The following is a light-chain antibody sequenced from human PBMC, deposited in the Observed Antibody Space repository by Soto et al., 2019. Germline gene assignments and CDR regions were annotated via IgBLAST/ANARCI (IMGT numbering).Light chain of an antibody. CDR2: GAS. CDR1: QDISGN. J-gene: IGKJ2*01. CDR3: QQYYNWPLYT. Sequence: EILMTQSPASLSVSPGGRATLSCRASQDISGNLAWYQQKPGQGPRLLIYGASTRATGIPARFSGSGSGTEFTLIISSLQSEDIAVYYCQQYYNWPLYTFGRGTRLEI. V-gene: IGKV3-15*01.